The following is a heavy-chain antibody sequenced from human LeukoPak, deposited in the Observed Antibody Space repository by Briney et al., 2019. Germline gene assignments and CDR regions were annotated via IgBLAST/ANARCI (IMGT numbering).Heavy chain of an antibody. V-gene: IGHV4-4*02. D-gene: IGHD1-1*01. CDR1: GGSISSSNW. Sequence: PSETLSLTCAVSGGSISSSNWWSWVRQPPGKGLEWIGEIYHSGSTNYNPSLKSRVTISVDKSKNQFSLKLSFVTAADTAVYYCARAGTTGTPSFDYWGQGTLVTVSS. CDR3: ARAGTTGTPSFDY. J-gene: IGHJ4*02. CDR2: IYHSGST.